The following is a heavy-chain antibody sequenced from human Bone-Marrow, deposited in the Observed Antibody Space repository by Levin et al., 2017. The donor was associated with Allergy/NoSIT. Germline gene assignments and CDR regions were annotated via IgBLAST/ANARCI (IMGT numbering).Heavy chain of an antibody. CDR3: ARAEYSFGFYYYGMDV. CDR2: IGFDGTKK. V-gene: IGHV3-33*01. J-gene: IGHJ6*02. Sequence: LSLTCAASGFTFSTYGMLWVRQAPGKGLECVAFIGFDGTKKNYADSLQGRFTISRDTSKNTLYLQMKSLTVEDTAVYYCARAEYSFGFYYYGMDVWGQGTTVTVSS. CDR1: GFTFSTYG. D-gene: IGHD5-18*01.